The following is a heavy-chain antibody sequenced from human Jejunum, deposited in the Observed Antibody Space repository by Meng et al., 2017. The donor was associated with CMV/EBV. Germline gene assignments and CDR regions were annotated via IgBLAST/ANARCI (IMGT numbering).Heavy chain of an antibody. D-gene: IGHD4/OR15-4a*01. CDR3: AREQADYGYFFYGLGV. Sequence: FHFSSLWMHWVRQAPGKGLVWVSRITDDGDNAVYADSVKGQFTISRDISKNTVFLQMNSLRPEDTAIYYCAREQADYGYFFYGLGVWGQGTTVTVSS. CDR2: ITDDGDNA. CDR1: FHFSSLW. J-gene: IGHJ6*02. V-gene: IGHV3-74*01.